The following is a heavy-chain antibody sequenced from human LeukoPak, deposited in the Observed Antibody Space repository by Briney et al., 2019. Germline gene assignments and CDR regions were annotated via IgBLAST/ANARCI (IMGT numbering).Heavy chain of an antibody. CDR3: AKDGGTIFGVVNLS. V-gene: IGHV1-18*01. CDR2: ISTYNGNT. J-gene: IGHJ4*02. Sequence: ASVKVSCKASGYAFSSYAISWVRQAPGQGFEWMGWISTYNGNTNYVEKFQGRVTMTTDTSTSTAYMELRGLRSDDTAVYYCAKDGGTIFGVVNLSWGQGTLVTVSS. CDR1: GYAFSSYA. D-gene: IGHD3-3*01.